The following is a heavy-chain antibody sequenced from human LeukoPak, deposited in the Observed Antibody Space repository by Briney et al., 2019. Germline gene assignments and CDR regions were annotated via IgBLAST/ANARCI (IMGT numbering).Heavy chain of an antibody. Sequence: LRLSFAASGFPFSSYGMHWVRRAPGKGLEGVAVISYDGSNKYYTDSVKGRFTISRDNSKNTLYLQMNSLRAEDTAVYYCAKDLWFNYYYGMDVWGQGTTVTVSS. CDR1: GFPFSSYG. J-gene: IGHJ6*02. D-gene: IGHD2-21*01. CDR2: ISYDGSNK. CDR3: AKDLWFNYYYGMDV. V-gene: IGHV3-30*18.